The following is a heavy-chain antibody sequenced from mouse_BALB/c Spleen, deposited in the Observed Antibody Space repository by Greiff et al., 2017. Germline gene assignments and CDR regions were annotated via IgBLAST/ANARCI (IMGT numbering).Heavy chain of an antibody. CDR3: ARNRYDGDYYAMDY. V-gene: IGHV5-6-3*01. Sequence: VQLKESGGGLVQPGGSLKLSCAASGFTFSSYGMSWVRQTPDKRLELVATINSNGGSTYYPDSVKGRFTISRDNAKNTLYLQMSSLKSEDTAMYYCARNRYDGDYYAMDYWGQGTSVTVSS. CDR2: INSNGGST. J-gene: IGHJ4*01. D-gene: IGHD2-14*01. CDR1: GFTFSSYG.